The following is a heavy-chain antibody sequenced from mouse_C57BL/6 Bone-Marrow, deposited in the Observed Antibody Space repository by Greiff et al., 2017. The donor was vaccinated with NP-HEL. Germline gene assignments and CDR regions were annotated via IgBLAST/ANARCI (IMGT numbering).Heavy chain of an antibody. CDR1: GYTFTSYG. CDR3: ARSGITTVVAPVGYFDV. CDR2: IYIGNGYT. J-gene: IGHJ1*03. Sequence: SGADLVRPGSSVKMSCKTSGYTFTSYGINWVKQRPGQGLEWIGYIYIGNGYTEYNEKFKGKATLTSDTSSSTAYMQLSSLTSEDSAIYFCARSGITTVVAPVGYFDVWGTGTTVTVSS. V-gene: IGHV1-58*01. D-gene: IGHD1-1*01.